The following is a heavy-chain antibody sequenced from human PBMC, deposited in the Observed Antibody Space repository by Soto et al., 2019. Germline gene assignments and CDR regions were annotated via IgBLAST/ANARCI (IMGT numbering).Heavy chain of an antibody. D-gene: IGHD2-15*01. J-gene: IGHJ5*02. CDR2: ISAYNGNT. CDR1: GYTFTSYG. V-gene: IGHV1-18*01. Sequence: ASVKVSCKASGYTFTSYGITWVRQAPGQGLEWMGWISAYNGNTHYAQKLQGRVTMTTDTSTSTTYMELRSLRSDDTAVYYCARGGVGYCSGGSCPQNWCDPWGQGTLVTVSS. CDR3: ARGGVGYCSGGSCPQNWCDP.